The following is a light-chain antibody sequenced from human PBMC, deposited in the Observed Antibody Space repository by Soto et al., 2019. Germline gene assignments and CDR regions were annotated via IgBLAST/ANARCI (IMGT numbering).Light chain of an antibody. J-gene: IGKJ1*01. CDR2: LGS. V-gene: IGKV2-28*01. Sequence: DIVMTQSPLSLSVTPGEPASISCRSSQSLLHRNGYNYLDWYLQKPGQSPQLLIYLGSNRASGVPDRFSGSGSGTDFTLKISRVGAEDVGVYYCMQALQTPWTFGQGTKVEIK. CDR1: QSLLHRNGYNY. CDR3: MQALQTPWT.